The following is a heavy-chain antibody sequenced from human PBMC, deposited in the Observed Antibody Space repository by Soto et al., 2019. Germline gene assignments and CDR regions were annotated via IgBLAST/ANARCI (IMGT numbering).Heavy chain of an antibody. V-gene: IGHV3-9*01. D-gene: IGHD6-13*01. CDR2: ISWNSGSI. CDR3: AKDIVGGGYSSSWGGFDY. J-gene: IGHJ4*02. Sequence: EVQLVESGGGLVQPGRSLRLSCAASGFTFDDYAMHWVRQAPGKGLEWVSGISWNSGSIGYADSVKGRFTISRDNAKKSLYLQMNSLGAEDTALYYCAKDIVGGGYSSSWGGFDYWGQGTLVTVSS. CDR1: GFTFDDYA.